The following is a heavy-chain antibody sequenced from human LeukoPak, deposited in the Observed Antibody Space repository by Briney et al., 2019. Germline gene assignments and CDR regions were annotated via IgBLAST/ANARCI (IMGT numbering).Heavy chain of an antibody. CDR2: IYTSGTT. J-gene: IGHJ4*02. CDR3: ARESGTERYFDY. D-gene: IGHD1-26*01. V-gene: IGHV4-4*07. Sequence: SETLSLTCTVSGGSLSSYFWSWIRQPAGKGLEWIGRIYTSGTTNYNPSLKSRVSMSVDTSKNQFSPKLSSVTAADTAVYYCARESGTERYFDYWGQGTLVTVSS. CDR1: GGSLSSYF.